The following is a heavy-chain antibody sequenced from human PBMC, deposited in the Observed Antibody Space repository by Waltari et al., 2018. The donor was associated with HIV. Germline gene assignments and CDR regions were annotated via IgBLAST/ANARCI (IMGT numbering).Heavy chain of an antibody. Sequence: QMQLKESGPGLVKPSGTLSLTCAVSGGSIRSNNWWSWVRQSPGKGLEWIADIFHTVSTNYNPSLQGRVTISVDKSKKEFSLKMRSVTAADTAVYYCARSYSSSWIIEYWGQGILVTVSS. V-gene: IGHV4-4*02. CDR1: GGSIRSNNW. CDR2: IFHTVST. D-gene: IGHD6-13*01. CDR3: ARSYSSSWIIEY. J-gene: IGHJ4*02.